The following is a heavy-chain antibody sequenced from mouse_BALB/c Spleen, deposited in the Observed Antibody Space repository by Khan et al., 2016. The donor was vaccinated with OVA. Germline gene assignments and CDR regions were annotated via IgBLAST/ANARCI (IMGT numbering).Heavy chain of an antibody. V-gene: IGHV1-87*01. CDR3: ARGGITTGYFDY. D-gene: IGHD2-4*01. CDR2: VYPGDGNT. J-gene: IGHJ2*01. CDR1: GYTFTSYW. Sequence: QVQLQQSGTELARPGASVKLSCKASGYTFTSYWMQWVKQRPGQGLEWIGAVYPGDGNTRYTQKFQGKATLTADKSSSTASIQLSSLASEDSAVDYCARGGITTGYFDYWGQGTTLTVSS.